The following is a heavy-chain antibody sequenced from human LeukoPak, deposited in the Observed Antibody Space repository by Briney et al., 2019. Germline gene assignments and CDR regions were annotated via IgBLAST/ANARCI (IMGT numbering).Heavy chain of an antibody. V-gene: IGHV3-11*01. CDR3: VRGPNTWFDP. J-gene: IGHJ5*02. Sequence: GGSLRLSCAASAFTFSDSYMTWIRQAPGKGLEWVSYISSGGTTIYYGDSVKGRFTISRDNAKNSLYLQMNSLRAEDTAVHYCVRGPNTWFDPWGQGTLVTVSS. CDR2: ISSGGTTI. CDR1: AFTFSDSY. D-gene: IGHD4/OR15-4a*01.